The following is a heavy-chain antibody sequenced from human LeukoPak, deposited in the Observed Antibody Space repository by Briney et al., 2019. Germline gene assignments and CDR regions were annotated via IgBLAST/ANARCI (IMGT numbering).Heavy chain of an antibody. J-gene: IGHJ5*02. D-gene: IGHD1-14*01. CDR1: GFTFSSCS. CDR2: ISASGGTT. CDR3: AARNLKTGIDWLDP. V-gene: IGHV3-23*01. Sequence: GGSLRLSCAADGFTFSSCSMNWVRQAPGKGLEWVSAISASGGTTFYTDSVKGRFTISRDNSKNTLYLQMSSLRAEDTAIYYCAARNLKTGIDWLDPWGQGTLVRVSS.